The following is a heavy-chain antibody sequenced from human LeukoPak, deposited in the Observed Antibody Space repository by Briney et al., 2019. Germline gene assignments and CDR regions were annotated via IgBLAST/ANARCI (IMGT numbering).Heavy chain of an antibody. D-gene: IGHD6-19*01. CDR2: IYTSGST. J-gene: IGHJ3*02. Sequence: SGTLSLTCTVSGGSISSYYWSWIRQPAGKGLEWIGRIYTSGSTNYNPSLKSRVTMSVDTSKNQFSLKLSSVTAADTAVYYCATHSSGWYTGRAFDIWGQGTMVTVSS. CDR1: GGSISSYY. V-gene: IGHV4-4*07. CDR3: ATHSSGWYTGRAFDI.